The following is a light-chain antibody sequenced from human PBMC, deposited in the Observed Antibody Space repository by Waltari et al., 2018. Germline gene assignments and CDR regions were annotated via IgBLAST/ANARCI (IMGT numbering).Light chain of an antibody. J-gene: IGLJ3*02. CDR3: CSYAVSSGVV. V-gene: IGLV2-23*01. CDR1: SSDVGSFNL. Sequence: QSALTQPASVSVSPGQSITISCTGTSSDVGSFNLVSWYQQHPGKAPKLMIYEGDKRPSGVSNRFSGSKSGNTASLRVSGLQAEDEADYYCCSYAVSSGVVFGGGTKLTVL. CDR2: EGD.